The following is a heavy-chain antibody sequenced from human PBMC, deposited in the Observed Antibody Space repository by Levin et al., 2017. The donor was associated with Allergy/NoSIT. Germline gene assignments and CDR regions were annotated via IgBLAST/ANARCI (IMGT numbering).Heavy chain of an antibody. Sequence: GGSLRLSCAASGLTFSDYNMNWVRQAPGKGLEWISYISASSSLILYADSVKGRFTISRDNAKNSLYLQMNSLRAEDTGLYYCARDHPRIVGRQEYAFDMWGQGTMVTVSS. CDR3: ARDHPRIVGRQEYAFDM. D-gene: IGHD1-26*01. J-gene: IGHJ3*02. V-gene: IGHV3-48*01. CDR1: GLTFSDYN. CDR2: ISASSSLI.